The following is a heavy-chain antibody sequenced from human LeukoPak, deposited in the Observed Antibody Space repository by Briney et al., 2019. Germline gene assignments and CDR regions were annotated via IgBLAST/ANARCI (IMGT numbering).Heavy chain of an antibody. Sequence: SVSVSCTASGATFISSAISWVRQAPGQGLEWVGGAIPILGSTKYAQKFQDRVSITTDESTSTAYMELSSLRSVDTAVYYCARDDASATMGFDSWGQGTPVTVSS. J-gene: IGHJ5*01. CDR3: ARDDASATMGFDS. D-gene: IGHD1-26*01. V-gene: IGHV1-69*05. CDR2: AIPILGST. CDR1: GATFISSA.